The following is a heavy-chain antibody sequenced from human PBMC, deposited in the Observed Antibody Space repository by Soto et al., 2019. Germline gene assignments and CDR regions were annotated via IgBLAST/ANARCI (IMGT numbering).Heavy chain of an antibody. J-gene: IGHJ6*02. CDR2: MNPNSGNT. Sequence: QVQLVQSGAEVKKPGASVKVSCKASGYTFTSYDINWVRQATGQGLEWMGWMNPNSGNTGYAQKFQGRVTMTRNTSIGTSSMGLSSLRSEDPAVYYCARVGGGSSWPGAPDYSYGMDVRGQGTTVTVSS. CDR1: GYTFTSYD. D-gene: IGHD6-13*01. CDR3: ARVGGGSSWPGAPDYSYGMDV. V-gene: IGHV1-8*01.